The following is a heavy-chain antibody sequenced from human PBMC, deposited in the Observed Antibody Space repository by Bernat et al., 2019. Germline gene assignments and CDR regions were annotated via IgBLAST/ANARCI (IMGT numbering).Heavy chain of an antibody. V-gene: IGHV3-11*05. CDR2: ISSSSSNT. CDR3: ARGTTTSAAYMDV. CDR1: GFTFSDYY. J-gene: IGHJ6*03. D-gene: IGHD1-14*01. Sequence: QVQLVESGGGLVKPGGSLRLSCAASGFTFSDYYMSWLRQAPGKGLDWVSYISSSSSNTNYEEAVKGRFTNSRDNAKKSLYLQMNSLRAEDTAVYYCARGTTTSAAYMDVWGKGTTVTVSS.